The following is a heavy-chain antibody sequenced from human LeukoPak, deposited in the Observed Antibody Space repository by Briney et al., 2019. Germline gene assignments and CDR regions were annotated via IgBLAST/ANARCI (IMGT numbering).Heavy chain of an antibody. CDR1: GESFSGYY. J-gene: IGHJ4*02. CDR3: ARGPSSGWYRGYYFDY. CDR2: INHSGST. D-gene: IGHD6-19*01. V-gene: IGHV4-34*01. Sequence: SETLSLTCAVYGESFSGYYWSWIRQPPGKGLEWIGEINHSGSTNYNPSLKSRVTISVDTSKNQFSLKLSSVTAADTAVYYCARGPSSGWYRGYYFDYWGQGTLVTVSS.